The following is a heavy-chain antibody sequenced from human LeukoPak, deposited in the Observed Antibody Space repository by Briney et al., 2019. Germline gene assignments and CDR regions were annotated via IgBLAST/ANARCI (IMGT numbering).Heavy chain of an antibody. J-gene: IGHJ4*02. V-gene: IGHV3-15*01. CDR1: GFTFSNAW. CDR3: TSLKERYCSSTSCSRPPNDY. Sequence: GGSLRLSCAASGFTFSNAWMSRVRQAPGKGLEWVGRIKSKTDGGTTDYAAPVKGRFTISRDDSKNTLYLQMNSLKTEDTAVYYCTSLKERYCSSTSCSRPPNDYWGQGTLVTVSS. CDR2: IKSKTDGGTT. D-gene: IGHD2-2*01.